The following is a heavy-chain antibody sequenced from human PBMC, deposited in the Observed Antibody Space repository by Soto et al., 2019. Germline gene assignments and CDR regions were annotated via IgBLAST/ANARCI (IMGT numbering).Heavy chain of an antibody. CDR3: AHKGGRGAGMDV. CDR1: GFSLSTSGVG. D-gene: IGHD2-15*01. J-gene: IGHJ6*02. Sequence: QITLKESGPTLVKPTQTLTLNCTFSGFSLSTSGVGVAWLRQSPGKALEWLALIYWDDDGRYGPSLKTRLTITKDTSKNQVVLTMTNMDPVDTATYYCAHKGGRGAGMDVWGQGTTVTVSS. V-gene: IGHV2-5*05. CDR2: IYWDDDG.